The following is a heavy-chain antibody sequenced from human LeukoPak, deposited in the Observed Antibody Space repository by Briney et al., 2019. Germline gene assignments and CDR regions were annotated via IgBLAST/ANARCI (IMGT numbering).Heavy chain of an antibody. J-gene: IGHJ4*02. CDR1: GFTFSDYY. CDR3: ASVPSSGSY. Sequence: GGSLRLSCAASGFTFSDYYMRWIRQARGKGREWVSYMRSSGRNRYYGDCVKGRFTISRDNAKNSLYLQMNSLRAEDTAVYYCASVPSSGSYWGQGTLVTVSS. D-gene: IGHD6-19*01. CDR2: MRSSGRNR. V-gene: IGHV3-11*01.